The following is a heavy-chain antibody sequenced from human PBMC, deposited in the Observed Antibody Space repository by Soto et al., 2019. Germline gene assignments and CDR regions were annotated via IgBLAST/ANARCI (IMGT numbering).Heavy chain of an antibody. Sequence: PGGSMGLSSAASAFTFSGYNMNWGRQAPWGGLEWVSDINRNNGVVSYADSVKGRFTISRDNAKNSMSLQMNSLRDEDTAVYYCAREGKTAFGDVLGPFDYWRQGILVNASA. CDR2: INRNNGVV. CDR3: AREGKTAFGDVLGPFDY. CDR1: AFTFSGYN. J-gene: IGHJ4*02. V-gene: IGHV3-48*02. D-gene: IGHD3-3*01.